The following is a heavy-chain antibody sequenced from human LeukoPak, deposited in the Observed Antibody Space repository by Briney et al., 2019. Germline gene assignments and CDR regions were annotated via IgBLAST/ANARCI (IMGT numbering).Heavy chain of an antibody. CDR1: AFTFSSYS. CDR2: ISSSSSYI. V-gene: IGHV3-21*01. CDR3: ARDRGLGDYEGDWFDP. J-gene: IGHJ5*02. D-gene: IGHD4-17*01. Sequence: GRCLRLSCAASAFTFSSYSMNWVRQAPGKGREWVSSISSSSSYIYYEDSVNGGFTISRDNAENSVYLQMNSLTAEDTAVYYCARDRGLGDYEGDWFDPWGQGTLVTVSS.